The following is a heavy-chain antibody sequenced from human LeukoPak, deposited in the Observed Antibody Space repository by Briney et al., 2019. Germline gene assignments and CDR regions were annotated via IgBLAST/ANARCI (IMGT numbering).Heavy chain of an antibody. CDR3: AREAPYYDILTGPKGGWFDP. CDR2: INHSGST. V-gene: IGHV4-34*01. D-gene: IGHD3-9*01. J-gene: IGHJ5*02. Sequence: PSETLSLTCAVYGGSLSGYYWSWIRQPPGKGLEWIGEINHSGSTNYNPSLKSRVTISVDTSKNQFSLKLSSVTAADTAVYYCAREAPYYDILTGPKGGWFDPWGQGTLVTVSS. CDR1: GGSLSGYY.